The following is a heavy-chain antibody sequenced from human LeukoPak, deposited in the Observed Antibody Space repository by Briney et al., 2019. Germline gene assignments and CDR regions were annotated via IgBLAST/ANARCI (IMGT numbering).Heavy chain of an antibody. CDR2: IKQDGSEK. CDR3: AKEGGVDTAISYYYGMDV. J-gene: IGHJ6*02. Sequence: PGRSLRLSCAASGFTFSSYWMSWVRQAPGKGLEWVANIKQDGSEKYYVDFVKSRFTISRDNAKNSLYLQMNSLRAEDTALYYCAKEGGVDTAISYYYGMDVWGQGTTVTVSS. CDR1: GFTFSSYW. D-gene: IGHD5-18*01. V-gene: IGHV3-7*03.